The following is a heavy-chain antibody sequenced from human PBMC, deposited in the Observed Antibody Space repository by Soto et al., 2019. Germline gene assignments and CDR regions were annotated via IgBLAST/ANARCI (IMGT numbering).Heavy chain of an antibody. D-gene: IGHD3-9*01. V-gene: IGHV3-21*01. CDR1: GFTFSSYS. J-gene: IGHJ6*02. Sequence: EVQLVESGGGLVKPGGSLRLSCAASGFTFSSYSMNWVRQAPGKGLEWVSSISSSSSYIYYADSVKGRFTISRDNAKNSLYLQMNRLRADDTAVYYCARDLRGYDILTGYSPSYGMDVWGQGTTVTVSS. CDR3: ARDLRGYDILTGYSPSYGMDV. CDR2: ISSSSSYI.